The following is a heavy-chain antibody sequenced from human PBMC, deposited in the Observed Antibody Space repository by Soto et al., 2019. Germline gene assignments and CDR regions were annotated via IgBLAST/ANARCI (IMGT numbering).Heavy chain of an antibody. Sequence: PGESLKISCKGAGYSFSNYWIVWLRQVPGKGLGWLGFIFPGDSETTYNPSFEDQVAMSADKSTDTAYLQWTSLKASDTAIYYCARHETYCHSRSCSKGFDFWGHGTLVTSPQ. CDR1: GYSFSNYW. D-gene: IGHD2-15*01. V-gene: IGHV5-51*01. J-gene: IGHJ4*01. CDR3: ARHETYCHSRSCSKGFDF. CDR2: IFPGDSET.